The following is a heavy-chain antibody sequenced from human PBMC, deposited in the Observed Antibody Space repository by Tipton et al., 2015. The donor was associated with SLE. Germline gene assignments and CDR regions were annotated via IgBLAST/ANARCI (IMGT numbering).Heavy chain of an antibody. CDR2: VSYSGRT. CDR1: GGSINRNVYY. D-gene: IGHD2-2*03. CDR3: ARGVAIYWITYYDYYMDV. Sequence: TLSLTCTVSGGSINRNVYYGGWVRQSPGRGLEWLGSVSYSGRTSYSSSLRGRASLSVDSSKNQFSLRLSSVTAADTGVYYCARGVAIYWITYYDYYMDVWGKGTTVTVSS. J-gene: IGHJ6*03. V-gene: IGHV4-39*01.